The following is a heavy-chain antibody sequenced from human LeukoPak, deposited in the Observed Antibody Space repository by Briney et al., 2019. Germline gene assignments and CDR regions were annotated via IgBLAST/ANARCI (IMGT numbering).Heavy chain of an antibody. CDR3: AELGITMIGGV. CDR1: GFTFDDYG. V-gene: IGHV3-48*03. D-gene: IGHD3-10*02. J-gene: IGHJ6*04. CDR2: ISSSGSTI. Sequence: GGSLRLSCAASGFTFDDYGMSWVRQAPGKGLEWVSYISSSGSTIYYADSVKGRFTISRDNAKNSLYLQMDSLRAEDTAVYYCAELGITMIGGVWGKGTTVTISS.